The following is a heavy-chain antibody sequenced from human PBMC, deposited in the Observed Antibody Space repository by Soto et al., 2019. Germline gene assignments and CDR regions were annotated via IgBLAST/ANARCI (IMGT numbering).Heavy chain of an antibody. D-gene: IGHD6-19*01. CDR3: ARDLAVAGFDY. Sequence: PGGSLRLSCAASGFTFSSYSMNWVRQAPGKGLEWVSYISSSSSSIYYANSVKGRFTVSRDNAKNSLYLQMNSLRAEDTAVYYCARDLAVAGFDYWGQGALVTVS. CDR2: ISSSSSSI. V-gene: IGHV3-48*01. CDR1: GFTFSSYS. J-gene: IGHJ4*02.